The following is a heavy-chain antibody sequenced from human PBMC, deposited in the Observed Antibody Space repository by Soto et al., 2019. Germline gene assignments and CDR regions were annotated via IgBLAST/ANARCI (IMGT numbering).Heavy chain of an antibody. V-gene: IGHV4-39*02. CDR3: ARLMGVVTVDY. J-gene: IGHJ4*02. CDR1: GGSISSTGHY. D-gene: IGHD2-21*02. CDR2: IYYAGSP. Sequence: QLQLQESGPGLVKPSETLSLTCSVSGGSISSTGHYWGWIRQPPGKGLEWIGKIYYAGSPYYNPSLQSRVTISVDTSKNHFSLALTSVTAADTAVYYCARLMGVVTVDYWGQGALVTVSS.